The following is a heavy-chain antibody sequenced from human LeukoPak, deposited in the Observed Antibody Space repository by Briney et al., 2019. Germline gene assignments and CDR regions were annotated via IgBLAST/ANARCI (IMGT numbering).Heavy chain of an antibody. CDR3: ARDSPRYCSGGSRYSEFDY. D-gene: IGHD2-15*01. CDR1: GGTFSSYA. Sequence: SVKVSCKASGGTFSSYAISWVRQAPGQGLEWMGGIIPIFGTANYAQKFQGRVTITADESTSTAYMELSSLRSEDTAVYYCARDSPRYCSGGSRYSEFDYWGQGTLVTVSS. V-gene: IGHV1-69*01. J-gene: IGHJ4*02. CDR2: IIPIFGTA.